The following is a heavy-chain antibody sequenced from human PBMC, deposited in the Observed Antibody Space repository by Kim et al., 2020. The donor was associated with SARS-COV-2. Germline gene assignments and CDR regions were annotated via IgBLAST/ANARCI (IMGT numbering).Heavy chain of an antibody. CDR1: GGTLSDDA. Sequence: GGGRRLSCAASGGTLSDDAMTWVRQVPGEGLDWVSSIDKNGRNIYYTDSAKGRFTISRDNSKHTLYLQMNSLRAEDTAVYYCAKKGRDTSSWYYFDYWGQGSLVTVSS. D-gene: IGHD6-13*01. CDR3: AKKGRDTSSWYYFDY. V-gene: IGHV3-23*05. J-gene: IGHJ4*02. CDR2: IDKNGRNI.